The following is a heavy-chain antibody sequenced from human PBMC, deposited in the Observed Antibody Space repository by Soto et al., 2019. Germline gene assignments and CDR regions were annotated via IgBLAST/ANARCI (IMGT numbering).Heavy chain of an antibody. V-gene: IGHV1-46*03. CDR1: GYTFTSYY. Sequence: QGQLVQSGAEVKKPGASVKVSSKASGYTFTSYYMHWVRQGPGQGLEWMGIINPSGGSTSYAQKFQGRVTMTRDTSTSTVYMELSGLRSEDTAVYYCARVLWFGELLLIDYWGQGTLVTVSS. J-gene: IGHJ4*02. CDR3: ARVLWFGELLLIDY. CDR2: INPSGGST. D-gene: IGHD3-10*01.